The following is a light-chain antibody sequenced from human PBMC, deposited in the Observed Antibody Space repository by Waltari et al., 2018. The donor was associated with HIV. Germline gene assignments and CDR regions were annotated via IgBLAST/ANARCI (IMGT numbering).Light chain of an antibody. J-gene: IGKJ3*01. CDR3: QQYNNYLFT. V-gene: IGKV1-5*03. CDR2: RVS. Sequence: DLHMTHSPSTLSASVRDRVTITCRASQSTSRWLAWYQQKPGKAPKLLISRVSNLESGVPSRFSGSGSGTEFTLTISSLQPDDFAVYYCQQYNNYLFTFGPGTKVDIK. CDR1: QSTSRW.